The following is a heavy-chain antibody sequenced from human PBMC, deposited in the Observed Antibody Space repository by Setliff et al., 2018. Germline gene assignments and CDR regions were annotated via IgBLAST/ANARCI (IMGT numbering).Heavy chain of an antibody. J-gene: IGHJ3*02. CDR2: ISTYNGKT. Sequence: ASVKVSCKASGYIFTSYGFSWVRQAPGQGLEWMGWISTYNGKTNYAQKFQGRVTMPTDTSTSTAYMELRSLRSDDTAVYSCARDLDDQYYYDSSGRDAFDIWGQGTMVTVSS. V-gene: IGHV1-18*01. CDR1: GYIFTSYG. D-gene: IGHD3-22*01. CDR3: ARDLDDQYYYDSSGRDAFDI.